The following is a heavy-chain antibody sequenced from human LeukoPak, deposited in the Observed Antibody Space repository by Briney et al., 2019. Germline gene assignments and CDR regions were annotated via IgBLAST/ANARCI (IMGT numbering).Heavy chain of an antibody. CDR1: GGSVSNYY. Sequence: SETLSLTCTVSGGSVSNYYWSWIRQPAGKGLEWIGRVYTSGGTDYNPSLSSRVTMSVDTSKNHFSLKLSSVTAADTAIYCCAREHRDFVGDGYYYGCWGQGTLVTVSP. CDR3: AREHRDFVGDGYYYGC. CDR2: VYTSGGT. V-gene: IGHV4-4*07. J-gene: IGHJ4*02. D-gene: IGHD3-22*01.